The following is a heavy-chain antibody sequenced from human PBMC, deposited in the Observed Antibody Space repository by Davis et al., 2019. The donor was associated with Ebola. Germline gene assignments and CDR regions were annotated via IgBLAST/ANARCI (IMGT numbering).Heavy chain of an antibody. Sequence: GESLKISCAASGFTFDDYAMTWVRQGPGKGLEWVSGINWNGGSTGYADSVKGRFTISRDNAKSSLYLQMNSLRAEDTAVYYCARRILYYSGGMDVWGQGTTVTVSS. V-gene: IGHV3-20*04. CDR3: ARRILYYSGGMDV. CDR2: INWNGGST. CDR1: GFTFDDYA. J-gene: IGHJ6*02. D-gene: IGHD2-8*01.